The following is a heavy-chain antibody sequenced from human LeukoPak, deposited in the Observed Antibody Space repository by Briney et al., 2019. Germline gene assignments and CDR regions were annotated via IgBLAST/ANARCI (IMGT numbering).Heavy chain of an antibody. D-gene: IGHD1-26*01. CDR2: IYRSGTT. J-gene: IGHJ4*03. CDR1: GYSINNGYY. Sequence: SETLSLTCAVSGYSINNGYYWGWIRQPPGKGLEWIANIYRSGTTYYNPSLKSRVTISIDTSKNQVSLRLTSVTAADTAVYYCARQSGSYYDCWGRGALVTVSS. V-gene: IGHV4-38-2*01. CDR3: ARQSGSYYDC.